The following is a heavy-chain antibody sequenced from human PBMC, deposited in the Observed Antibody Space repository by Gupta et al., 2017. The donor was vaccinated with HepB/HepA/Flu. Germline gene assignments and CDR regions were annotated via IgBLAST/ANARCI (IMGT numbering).Heavy chain of an antibody. D-gene: IGHD6-6*01. V-gene: IGHV1-2*02. Sequence: QVHLVQSGAEVKKPGASVKVSCKASGFAFTSYYVNWVRQAPGQGLEWMGWINPNSGGTNYAQMFEGRVTMTRDTSISTVFMELSRLRSDDTAVYYCARVQLYTSSSPYYYFGMDVWGQGTTVTVS. CDR1: GFAFTSYY. J-gene: IGHJ6*02. CDR3: ARVQLYTSSSPYYYFGMDV. CDR2: INPNSGGT.